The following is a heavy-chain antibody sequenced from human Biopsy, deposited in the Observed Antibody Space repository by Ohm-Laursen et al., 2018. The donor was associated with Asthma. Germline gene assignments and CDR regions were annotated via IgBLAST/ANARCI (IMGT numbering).Heavy chain of an antibody. D-gene: IGHD6-19*01. Sequence: SSVKVSCKAPGGTFSNFAISWVRQAPGQGLEWLGGIMTVFGTTNYAQKCQGRVTITADESTSTAYMEVTSLRFEDTAIYFCARCQVGYSSGWSLLLKKIYYSGMDVWGQGTAVTVSS. J-gene: IGHJ6*02. CDR1: GGTFSNFA. V-gene: IGHV1-69*01. CDR2: IMTVFGTT. CDR3: ARCQVGYSSGWSLLLKKIYYSGMDV.